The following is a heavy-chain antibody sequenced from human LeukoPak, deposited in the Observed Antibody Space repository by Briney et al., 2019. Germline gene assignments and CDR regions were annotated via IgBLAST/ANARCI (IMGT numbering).Heavy chain of an antibody. Sequence: SEALSLTCTVSGYSISSGYYWGWIRQPPGKGLEWIGSIYHSGSTYYNPSLKSRVTISVDTSKNQFSLKLSSVTAADTAVYYCARRSNRGVSNWFDPWGQGTLVTVSS. V-gene: IGHV4-38-2*02. CDR2: IYHSGST. CDR3: ARRSNRGVSNWFDP. CDR1: GYSISSGYY. D-gene: IGHD3-10*01. J-gene: IGHJ5*02.